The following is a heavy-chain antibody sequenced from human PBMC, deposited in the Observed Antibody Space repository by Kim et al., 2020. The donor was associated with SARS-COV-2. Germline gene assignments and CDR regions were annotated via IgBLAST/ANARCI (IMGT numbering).Heavy chain of an antibody. J-gene: IGHJ3*02. Sequence: GGSLRLSCAASGFTFSSYGMHWVRQAPGKGLEWVAVISYDGSNKYYADSVKGRFTISRDNSKNTLYLQMNSLRAEDTAVYYCAKDGTAMVLWGAFDIWGQGTMVTVSS. CDR2: ISYDGSNK. CDR3: AKDGTAMVLWGAFDI. CDR1: GFTFSSYG. D-gene: IGHD5-18*01. V-gene: IGHV3-30*18.